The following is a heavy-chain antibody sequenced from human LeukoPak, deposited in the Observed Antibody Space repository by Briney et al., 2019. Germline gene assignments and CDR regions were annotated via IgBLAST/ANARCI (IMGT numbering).Heavy chain of an antibody. CDR3: AALTTVVTPGPTLTFDY. J-gene: IGHJ4*02. CDR1: GFTFTSSA. D-gene: IGHD4-23*01. CDR2: IVVGSGNT. Sequence: SVKVSCKASGFTFTSSAMQWVRQARGQRLEWIGWIVVGSGNTNYAQKFQERVTITRDMSTSTAYMELSSLGSEDTAVYYCAALTTVVTPGPTLTFDYWGQGTLVAGSS. V-gene: IGHV1-58*02.